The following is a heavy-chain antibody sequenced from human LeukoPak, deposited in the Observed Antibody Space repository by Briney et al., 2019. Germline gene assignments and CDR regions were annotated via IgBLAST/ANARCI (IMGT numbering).Heavy chain of an antibody. J-gene: IGHJ4*02. D-gene: IGHD2-8*02. CDR1: GCTFSTFA. V-gene: IGHV3-23*01. CDR3: ATYRQVLLPFES. CDR2: IFPSGGEI. Sequence: GGSLRLSCAASGCTFSTFAMIWVRQPPGKGLEWVSSIFPSGGEIHYADSVRRRFTISRDNSKSTLSLQMNSLRAGDTAIYYCATYRQVLLPFESWGQGTLVTVSS.